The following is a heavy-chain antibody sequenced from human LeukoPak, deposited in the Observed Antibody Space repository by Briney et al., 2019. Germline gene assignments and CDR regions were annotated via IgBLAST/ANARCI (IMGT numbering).Heavy chain of an antibody. CDR3: ARKGVITGTTEADY. Sequence: ASVKVSFKASGYTFTSYGISWVRQAPGQGLEWMEWISAYNGNTNYAQKLQGRVTMTTDTSTSTAYMELRSLRSDDTAVYYCARKGVITGTTEADYWGQGTLVTVSS. CDR1: GYTFTSYG. V-gene: IGHV1-18*01. J-gene: IGHJ4*02. D-gene: IGHD1-7*01. CDR2: ISAYNGNT.